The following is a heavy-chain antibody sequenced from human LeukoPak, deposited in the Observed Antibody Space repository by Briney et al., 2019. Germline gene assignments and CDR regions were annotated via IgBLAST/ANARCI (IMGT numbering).Heavy chain of an antibody. J-gene: IGHJ4*02. V-gene: IGHV4-31*03. Sequence: PSETLSLTCTVSGGSISSGGYYWSWIRQHPGKGLEWIGYSYNSGSTYYNPSLKSRVIISVDTSKNQFSLKLSSVTAADTAMYYCARAQWLALFDYWGQGTLVTVSS. CDR1: GGSISSGGYY. CDR3: ARAQWLALFDY. CDR2: SYNSGST. D-gene: IGHD3-22*01.